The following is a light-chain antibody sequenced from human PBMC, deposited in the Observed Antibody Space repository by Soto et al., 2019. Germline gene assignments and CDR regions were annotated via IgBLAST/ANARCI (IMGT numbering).Light chain of an antibody. J-gene: IGLJ1*01. CDR2: EVS. V-gene: IGLV2-14*01. CDR1: SSDVGGYNY. CDR3: SSYTSSSIDYV. Sequence: QSALTQPASVSGSPGQSITISCTGTSSDVGGYNYVSWYQQHPGKAPKLMIYEVSNRPSGVSNHFYGSKSGNTASLTISGLQAEDDADYYCSSYTSSSIDYVFGTGTKLTVL.